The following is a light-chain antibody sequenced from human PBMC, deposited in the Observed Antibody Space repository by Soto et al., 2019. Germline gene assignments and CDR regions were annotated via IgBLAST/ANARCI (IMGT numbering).Light chain of an antibody. J-gene: IGLJ1*01. CDR3: CSYAGSSTYV. CDR1: SSDVGSYNL. Sequence: QSVLPQPGSVCGSRGQPNTISCTGTSSDVGSYNLVSWYQQHPGKAPKLMIYEGSKRPSGVSNRFSGSKSGNTASLTISGLQAEDEADYYCCSYAGSSTYVFGTGTKVTLL. CDR2: EGS. V-gene: IGLV2-23*01.